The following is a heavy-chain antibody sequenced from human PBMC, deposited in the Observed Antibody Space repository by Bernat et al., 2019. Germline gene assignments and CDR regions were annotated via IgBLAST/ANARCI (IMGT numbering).Heavy chain of an antibody. J-gene: IGHJ3*02. Sequence: QVQLVESGGGVVQPGRSLRLSCAASGFTFSSYGMHWVRQAPGKGLEWVAVISYDGSNKYYADSVKGRFTISRDNSKNTLYLQMNSLRAEDTAVYYCAKAVAADEFASAFDIWGQGTMVTVSS. D-gene: IGHD6-19*01. V-gene: IGHV3-30*18. CDR1: GFTFSSYG. CDR2: ISYDGSNK. CDR3: AKAVAADEFASAFDI.